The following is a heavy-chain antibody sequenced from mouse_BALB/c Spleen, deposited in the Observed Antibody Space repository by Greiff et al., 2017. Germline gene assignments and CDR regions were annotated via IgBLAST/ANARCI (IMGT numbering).Heavy chain of an antibody. CDR3: TRENEVMITYYFDY. D-gene: IGHD2-4*01. J-gene: IGHJ2*01. V-gene: IGHV1-5*01. CDR2: IYPGNSDT. Sequence: EVQLQQSGTVLARPGASVKMSCKASGYTFTSYWMHWVKQRPGQGLEWIGAIYPGNSDTSYNQKFKGKAKLTAVTSTSTAYMELSSLTNEDSAVYYCTRENEVMITYYFDYWGQGTTLTVSS. CDR1: GYTFTSYW.